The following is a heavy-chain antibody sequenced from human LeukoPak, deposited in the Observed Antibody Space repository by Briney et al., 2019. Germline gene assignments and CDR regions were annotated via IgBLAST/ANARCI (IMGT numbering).Heavy chain of an antibody. J-gene: IGHJ4*02. CDR2: IHPHGIF. CDR1: GGSCDAYY. V-gene: IGHV4-34*01. Sequence: SETPSLTWDVSGGSCDAYYCSWIRQPPGKGLEWIGEIHPHGIFYYNSSLMSRVTISIDTSKSQFSLRLTSVTAADTAIYYCSRGRDRSKAGDHWGQGSLVTVSS. D-gene: IGHD5-24*01. CDR3: SRGRDRSKAGDH.